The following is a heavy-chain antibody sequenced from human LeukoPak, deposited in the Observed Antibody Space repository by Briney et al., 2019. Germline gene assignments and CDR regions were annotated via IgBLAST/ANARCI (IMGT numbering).Heavy chain of an antibody. V-gene: IGHV3-11*05. D-gene: IGHD5-12*01. J-gene: IGHJ4*02. CDR3: AREGSGYDDRLFDY. CDR1: GFTFSDHY. Sequence: GGSLRLSCAASGFTFSDHYMTCIRQAPGKGLEWLSYISRSSSYTKYADSVKGRFTISRDNAKNSLYLQMNSLRADDTAVYYCAREGSGYDDRLFDYWGPGTLVTVSS. CDR2: ISRSSSYT.